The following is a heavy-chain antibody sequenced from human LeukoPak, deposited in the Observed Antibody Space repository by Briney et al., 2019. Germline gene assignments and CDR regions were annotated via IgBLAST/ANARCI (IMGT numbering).Heavy chain of an antibody. CDR2: IYSGGST. CDR3: ARVAVGATFFNY. J-gene: IGHJ4*02. CDR1: GFTVSSNY. V-gene: IGHV3-53*01. Sequence: GGSLRLSCAASGFTVSSNYMSWVRQAPGKGLEWVSVIYSGGSTYYADSVKGRFTISRDNSKNTLYLQMNSLRAEDTAVYYCARVAVGATFFNYWGQGTLVTVSS. D-gene: IGHD1-26*01.